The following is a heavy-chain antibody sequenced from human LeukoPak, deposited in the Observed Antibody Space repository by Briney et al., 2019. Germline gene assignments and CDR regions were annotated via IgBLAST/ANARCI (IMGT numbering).Heavy chain of an antibody. V-gene: IGHV1-8*01. CDR2: MNPNSGNT. J-gene: IGHJ6*03. CDR3: ARGPLSRGYYYYYMDV. Sequence: ASVKVSCKASGYTFTSYDINWVRQATGQGLEGMGWMNPNSGNTGYAQKFQGRVTMTRNTSISTAYMELSSLRSEDTAVYYCARGPLSRGYYYYYMDVWGKGTTVTISS. CDR1: GYTFTSYD.